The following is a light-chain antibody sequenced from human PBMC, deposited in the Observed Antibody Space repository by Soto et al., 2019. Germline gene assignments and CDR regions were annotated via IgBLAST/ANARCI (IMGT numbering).Light chain of an antibody. Sequence: DIVLTQSPVAMALSIGEGATLSCRASQTVSRNNLVWYQQRPGQPPRLLIYGASSRATGIPDRFSGSGSGTDFSLTISRLEPEDFAVYDGQQQGDAPITGGQGTRLAIK. J-gene: IGKJ5*01. CDR2: GAS. CDR3: QQQGDAPIT. CDR1: QTVSRNN. V-gene: IGKV3-20*01.